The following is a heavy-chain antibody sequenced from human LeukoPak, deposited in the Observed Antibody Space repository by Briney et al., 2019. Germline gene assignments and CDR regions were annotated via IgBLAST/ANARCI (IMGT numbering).Heavy chain of an antibody. CDR1: GGSFSGYY. CDR3: ARFGYSSSWEFDY. D-gene: IGHD6-13*01. CDR2: INHSGST. V-gene: IGHV4-34*01. J-gene: IGHJ4*02. Sequence: PSETLSLTCAVYGGSFSGYYWSWIRQPPGKGLEWIGEINHSGSTNYNPSLKSRVTISVDTSKNQFSLKLSSVTDADTAVYYCARFGYSSSWEFDYWGQGTLVTISS.